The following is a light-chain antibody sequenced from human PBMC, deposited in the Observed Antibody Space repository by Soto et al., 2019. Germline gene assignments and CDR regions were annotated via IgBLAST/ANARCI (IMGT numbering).Light chain of an antibody. V-gene: IGKV1-5*03. CDR2: KAS. J-gene: IGKJ4*01. CDR3: QQYNGHPLT. CDR1: ENVNSW. Sequence: IQMTQSPSTLSASVGDRVNISCRASENVNSWVAWHQQKPGKAPKLLIYKASTLESEVPSRFSGSGFGTEFTHTISSLQTDDFATYYCQQYNGHPLTFGGGTKVEIK.